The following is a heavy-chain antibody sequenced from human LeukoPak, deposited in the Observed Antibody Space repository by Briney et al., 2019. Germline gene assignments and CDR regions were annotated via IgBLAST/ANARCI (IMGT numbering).Heavy chain of an antibody. CDR3: ARGGRSRGSMSFYYMDV. CDR1: GTSIKTYY. Sequence: SETLSLTCNVSGTSIKTYYWSWIRQPPGKGLGWIGYIFDRGTTNYNPSLESRVTISAETSKNQVSLKVKSVTAADTAVYYCARGGRSRGSMSFYYMDVWGKGATVTVSS. J-gene: IGHJ6*03. D-gene: IGHD3-10*01. V-gene: IGHV4-59*01. CDR2: IFDRGTT.